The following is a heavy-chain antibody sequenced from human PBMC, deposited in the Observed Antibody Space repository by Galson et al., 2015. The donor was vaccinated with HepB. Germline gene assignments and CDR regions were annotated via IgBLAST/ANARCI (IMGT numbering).Heavy chain of an antibody. CDR2: ISYDGSNK. J-gene: IGHJ5*02. Sequence: SLRLSCAASGFTFSGHALHWVRQAPGKGLEWVAVISYDGSNKHLADSVKGRFTISRDTSTNTVYLQLNSLRAADTAVYYCARSRSCVGGRCYDSFNWFGPWGQGTLVTVSS. CDR1: GFTFSGHA. V-gene: IGHV3-30*03. CDR3: ARSRSCVGGRCYDSFNWFGP. D-gene: IGHD2-15*01.